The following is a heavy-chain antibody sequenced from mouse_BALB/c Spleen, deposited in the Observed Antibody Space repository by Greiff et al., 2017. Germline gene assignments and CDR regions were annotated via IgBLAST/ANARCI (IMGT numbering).Heavy chain of an antibody. J-gene: IGHJ3*01. CDR2: IYWDDDK. CDR3: ARSSYYGNPWFAY. Sequence: QVTLKESGPGILQPSQTLSLTCSFSGFSLSTSGMGVSWIRQPSEQGLEWLAHIYWDDDKRYNPFLKSRLTISKDTSRNQVFLKITSVDTADTATYYCARSSYYGNPWFAYWGQGTLVTVSA. D-gene: IGHD2-10*01. CDR1: GFSLSTSGMG. V-gene: IGHV8-12*01.